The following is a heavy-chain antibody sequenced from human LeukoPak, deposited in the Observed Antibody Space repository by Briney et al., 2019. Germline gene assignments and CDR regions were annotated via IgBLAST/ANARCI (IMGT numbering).Heavy chain of an antibody. CDR1: GFTFSRYG. V-gene: IGHV3-23*01. J-gene: IGHJ6*03. CDR2: ISGSGGST. D-gene: IGHD4-23*01. Sequence: GGTLRLSCAASGFTFSRYGMSWVRQAPGKGLEWVSAISGSGGSTYYADSVKGRFTISRDNSKSTLYLQMNSLRAEDTAVYYCARTVADYYYYYMDVWGKGTTVTISS. CDR3: ARTVADYYYYYMDV.